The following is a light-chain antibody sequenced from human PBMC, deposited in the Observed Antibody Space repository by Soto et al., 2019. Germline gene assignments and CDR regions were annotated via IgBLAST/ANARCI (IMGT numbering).Light chain of an antibody. CDR2: DVS. CDR3: TSYISSSTYV. CDR1: SSDVGGYKY. V-gene: IGLV2-14*01. J-gene: IGLJ1*01. Sequence: QSAPTQPASVSGSPGQSIAISCTGTSSDVGGYKYVSWYQQHPGKAPKLMIYDVSNRPLGVSDRFSGSKCGNTASLTISRLHAEDEADYYCTSYISSSTYVFGTGTKVTVL.